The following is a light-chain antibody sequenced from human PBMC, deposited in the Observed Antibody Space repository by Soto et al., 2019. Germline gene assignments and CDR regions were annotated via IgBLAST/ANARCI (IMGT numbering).Light chain of an antibody. Sequence: VLTQSPGTLSLFPGDRATLSCRGSQSISGIYLAWYQQKPGQPPRLLMYAASSRASGIPDRLSGSGSGTDLNLTISRLEPEDFAVYYCQKSSSSPITCGQGTRLEIK. CDR3: QKSSSSPIT. V-gene: IGKV3-20*01. J-gene: IGKJ5*01. CDR1: QSISGIY. CDR2: AAS.